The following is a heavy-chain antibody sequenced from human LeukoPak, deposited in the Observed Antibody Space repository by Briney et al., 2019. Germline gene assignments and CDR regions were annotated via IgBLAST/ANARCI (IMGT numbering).Heavy chain of an antibody. Sequence: SGGSLRLSCAASGFTFSSYSMNWVRQAPGKGLEWVSSISSSSSYIYYADSVKGRFTISRDNAKNLLYLQMNSLRAEDTAVYYCARDIPLSGYSYGFHWFDPWGQGTLVTVSS. J-gene: IGHJ5*02. V-gene: IGHV3-21*01. CDR2: ISSSSSYI. D-gene: IGHD5-18*01. CDR1: GFTFSSYS. CDR3: ARDIPLSGYSYGFHWFDP.